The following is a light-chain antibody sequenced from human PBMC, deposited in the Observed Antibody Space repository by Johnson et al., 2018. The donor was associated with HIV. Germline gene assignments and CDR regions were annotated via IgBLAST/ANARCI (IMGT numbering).Light chain of an antibody. J-gene: IGLJ1*01. CDR2: ENN. V-gene: IGLV1-51*02. CDR1: SSNIGNNY. Sequence: QPVLTQPPSVSAAPGQKVTISCSGSSSNIGNNYVSWYQQLPGTAPKLLIYENNKRPSGIPDRFSGSKSGTSATLGITGLQTGEEADYYCGTWDSSLSASYVFATGPKVTVL. CDR3: GTWDSSLSASYV.